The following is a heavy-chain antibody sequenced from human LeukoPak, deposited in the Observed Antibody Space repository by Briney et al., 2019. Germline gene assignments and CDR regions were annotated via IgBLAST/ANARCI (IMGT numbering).Heavy chain of an antibody. CDR2: MKYDGSEK. CDR3: ARDIEAAGLFLDY. V-gene: IGHV3-7*01. D-gene: IGHD6-13*01. J-gene: IGHJ4*02. CDR1: GFTFSSYW. Sequence: GGSLRLSCAASGFTFSSYWMSWVRQAPGKGLEWVANMKYDGSEKYYVDSVKGRFTISRDNARNSLYLQMNSLRAEDTAVYYCARDIEAAGLFLDYWGQGTLVTVSS.